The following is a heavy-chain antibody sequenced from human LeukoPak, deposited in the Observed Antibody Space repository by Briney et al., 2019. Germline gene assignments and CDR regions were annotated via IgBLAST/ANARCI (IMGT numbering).Heavy chain of an antibody. J-gene: IGHJ3*02. CDR2: ISWNSGSI. CDR1: GFTFDDYA. CDR3: AKYSSALAFDI. Sequence: GGSLRLSCVASGFTFDDYAMHWVRQAPGKGLEWVSGISWNSGSIGYADSVKGRFTISRDNAKNSLYLQMNSLRAEDTALYYCAKYSSALAFDIWGQGTMVTVSS. D-gene: IGHD6-13*01. V-gene: IGHV3-9*01.